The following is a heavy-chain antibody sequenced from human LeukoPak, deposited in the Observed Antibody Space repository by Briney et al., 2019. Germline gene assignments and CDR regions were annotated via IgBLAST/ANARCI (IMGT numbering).Heavy chain of an antibody. CDR3: ARHGVNWILDY. CDR1: GGSISGSY. J-gene: IGHJ4*02. D-gene: IGHD2-2*03. V-gene: IGHV4-59*01. Sequence: SETLSLTCTVSGGSISGSYWSWIRQTPGKGLEWIGYIYYSGSTNYNPSLKRRVTISVDTSKNQFSLKLSSVTAADTAVYYCARHGVNWILDYWGQGTLVTVSS. CDR2: IYYSGST.